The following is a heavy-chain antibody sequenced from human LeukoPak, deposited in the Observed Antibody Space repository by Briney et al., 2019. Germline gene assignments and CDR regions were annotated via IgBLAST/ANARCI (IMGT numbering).Heavy chain of an antibody. D-gene: IGHD2-2*03. CDR1: GFTFSNYD. CDR2: IWHDGSNK. CDR3: ARDGFCSSSSCYPLNWFDP. Sequence: GRSLRLSCAASGFTFSNYDMHWVRQAPGKGLEWVAVIWHDGSNKYYADSVKGRFTISRDNAKNKLYLQMNSLRDEDTAVYYCARDGFCSSSSCYPLNWFDPWGQGTLVTVSS. J-gene: IGHJ5*02. V-gene: IGHV3-33*01.